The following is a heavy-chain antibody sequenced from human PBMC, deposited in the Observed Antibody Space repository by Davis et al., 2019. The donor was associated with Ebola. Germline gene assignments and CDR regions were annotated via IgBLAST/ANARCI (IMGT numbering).Heavy chain of an antibody. CDR3: VMDCSDANCGVTYFFDF. J-gene: IGHJ4*02. CDR2: VSAYNDDT. D-gene: IGHD2-15*01. Sequence: ASVKVSCKASGYTLPSYGISWVRQAPGQGLEWVGWVSAYNDDTRYARRLQGRVTMTLDTSTSTAYMELRSLTSDETAMYYCVMDCSDANCGVTYFFDFWGQGTPVTVSS. CDR1: GYTLPSYG. V-gene: IGHV1-18*01.